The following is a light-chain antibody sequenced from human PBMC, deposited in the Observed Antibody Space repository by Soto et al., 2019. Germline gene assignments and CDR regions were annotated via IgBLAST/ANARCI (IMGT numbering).Light chain of an antibody. CDR2: EVD. J-gene: IGLJ3*02. CDR3: SSVAGRNAFGV. V-gene: IGLV2-8*01. Sequence: QSALTQPPSASGSPGQSVTISCTTTSSDVGANNYVSWYQQHPGQAPKLIIHEVDKRPSGVPDRFSGSKSGNTASLTVSGLQVEDEAVYYCSSVAGRNAFGVFGGGTKLTVL. CDR1: SSDVGANNY.